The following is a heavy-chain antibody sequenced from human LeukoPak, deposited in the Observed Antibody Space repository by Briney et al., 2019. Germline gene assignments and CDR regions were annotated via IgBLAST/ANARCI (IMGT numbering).Heavy chain of an antibody. CDR1: GFTVSSNY. V-gene: IGHV3-66*01. CDR2: IYSGGST. J-gene: IGHJ3*02. CDR3: AKDLRSTPQYYDFWSGYYSAAFDI. D-gene: IGHD3-3*01. Sequence: GGSLRLSCAASGFTVSSNYMSWVRQAPGKGLEWVSVIYSGGSTYYADSVKGRFTISRDNSKNTLYLQMNSLRAEDTAVYYCAKDLRSTPQYYDFWSGYYSAAFDIWGQGTMVTVSS.